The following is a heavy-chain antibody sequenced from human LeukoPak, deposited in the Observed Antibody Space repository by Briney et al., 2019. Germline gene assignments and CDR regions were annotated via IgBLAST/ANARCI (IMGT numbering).Heavy chain of an antibody. CDR1: GDSISIYY. D-gene: IGHD3-10*01. J-gene: IGHJ4*02. Sequence: SETLSLTCTVSGDSISIYYWSWIRQPAGKGLEWIGRIYTSGSTNYNPSLKSRVTISVDTSKNQFSLKLSSVTAADTAVYYCARGFGELLFDYWGQGTLVTVSS. V-gene: IGHV4-4*07. CDR3: ARGFGELLFDY. CDR2: IYTSGST.